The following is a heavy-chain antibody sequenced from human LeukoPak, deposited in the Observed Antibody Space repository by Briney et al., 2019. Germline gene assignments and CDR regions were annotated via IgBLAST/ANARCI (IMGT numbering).Heavy chain of an antibody. CDR1: GFTFSSYS. V-gene: IGHV3-48*01. J-gene: IGHJ3*02. CDR2: ISSSGSTI. D-gene: IGHD4-11*01. CDR3: ARDRYSNYGPGPFDI. Sequence: GGSLRLSCAASGFTFSSYSLNWVRQAPGKGLEWVSYISSSGSTIYYADSVRGRFTISRDNAKNSLYLQMNSLRAEDTAVYYCARDRYSNYGPGPFDIWGQGTMVTVSS.